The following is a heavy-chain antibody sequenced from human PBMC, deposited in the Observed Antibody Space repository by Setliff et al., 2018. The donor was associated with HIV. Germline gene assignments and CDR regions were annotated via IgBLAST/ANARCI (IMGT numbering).Heavy chain of an antibody. D-gene: IGHD6-13*01. Sequence: SLTCPVSSGSINSDYWSWIQRPPGKGLEWMGYIYYSGSTNYNPSLKSRVTMSIDTSRNQFSLKLTSVTAADTAVYYCARTTSLFPGMAAAQPWYYYYYMDVWGKGTTVTSP. J-gene: IGHJ6*03. CDR2: IYYSGST. CDR1: SGSINSDY. CDR3: ARTTSLFPGMAAAQPWYYYYYMDV. V-gene: IGHV4-59*08.